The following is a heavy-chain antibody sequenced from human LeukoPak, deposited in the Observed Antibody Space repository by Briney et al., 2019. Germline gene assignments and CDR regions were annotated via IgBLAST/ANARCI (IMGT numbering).Heavy chain of an antibody. D-gene: IGHD5-12*01. V-gene: IGHV3-23*01. Sequence: PGGSLRLPCAASGFTFSSYAMSWVRQAPGKGLEWVSAISGSGGSTYYADSVKGRFTISRDNSKNTLYLQMNSLRAEDTAVYYCARGEVDGYSGYDSGDYWGQGTLVTVSS. CDR2: ISGSGGST. CDR1: GFTFSSYA. J-gene: IGHJ4*02. CDR3: ARGEVDGYSGYDSGDY.